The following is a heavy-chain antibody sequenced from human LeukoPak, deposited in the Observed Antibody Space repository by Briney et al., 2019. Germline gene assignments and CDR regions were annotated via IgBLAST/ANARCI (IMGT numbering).Heavy chain of an antibody. CDR2: IYYSGST. Sequence: PSETLSLTCTVSGGSISSSSYYWGWIRQPPGKGLEWIGSIYYSGSTYYNPSLKSRVTISVDTSKNQFSLKLSSVTAADTAVYYCARGRHPQRKYYGSGSYHDYWGQGTLVTVSS. V-gene: IGHV4-39*01. J-gene: IGHJ4*02. CDR3: ARGRHPQRKYYGSGSYHDY. CDR1: GGSISSSSYY. D-gene: IGHD3-10*01.